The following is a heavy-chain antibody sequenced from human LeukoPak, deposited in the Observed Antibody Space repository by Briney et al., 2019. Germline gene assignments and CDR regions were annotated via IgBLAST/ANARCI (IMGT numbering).Heavy chain of an antibody. CDR2: IKQDGGER. J-gene: IGHJ6*02. CDR3: ARSRAAVVMGELIPSFYYGMDV. D-gene: IGHD3-16*01. CDR1: GFTFSNYW. Sequence: GSLRLSCAASGFTFSNYWMHWVRQVPGKGLEWVATIKQDGGERYYVDSVEGRFTISRDNGKTSVYLQMNSLRADDTAVYYCARSRAAVVMGELIPSFYYGMDVWGQGTTVTVSS. V-gene: IGHV3-7*03.